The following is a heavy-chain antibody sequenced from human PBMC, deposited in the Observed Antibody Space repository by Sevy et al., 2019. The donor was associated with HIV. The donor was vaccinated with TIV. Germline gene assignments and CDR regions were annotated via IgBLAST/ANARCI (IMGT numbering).Heavy chain of an antibody. D-gene: IGHD2-2*01. CDR2: INHSGST. J-gene: IGHJ6*02. V-gene: IGHV4-34*01. CDR1: GGSFSGYY. Sequence: SETLSLTCAVYGGSFSGYYWSWIRQPPGKGLEWIGEINHSGSTNYNPSLKSRVTISVDTSKNQFSLKLSSVTAADTAVYYCARVVNDIVVVPAAPPIYYYYYGMDVWGQGTTVTVSS. CDR3: ARVVNDIVVVPAAPPIYYYYYGMDV.